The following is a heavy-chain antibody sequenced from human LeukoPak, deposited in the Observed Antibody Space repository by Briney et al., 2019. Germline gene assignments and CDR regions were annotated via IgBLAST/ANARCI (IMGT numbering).Heavy chain of an antibody. CDR2: IWYDGSNK. D-gene: IGHD2-21*02. V-gene: IGHV3-33*01. CDR1: GFTFSSYG. J-gene: IGHJ4*02. CDR3: XXXXCGGDCYTYYFDY. Sequence: GGSLRLSCAASGFTFSSYGMHWVRQAPGKGLEWVAVIWYDGSNKYYADSVKGRFTISRDNSKNTLYLQMNSLRAEDTAVYYCXXXXCGGDCYTYYFDYWGQGTLVTVSS.